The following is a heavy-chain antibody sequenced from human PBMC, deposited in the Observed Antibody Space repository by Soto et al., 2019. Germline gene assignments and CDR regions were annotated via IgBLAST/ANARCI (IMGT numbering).Heavy chain of an antibody. V-gene: IGHV4-61*01. CDR3: ARALVGATIPHFDY. CDR2: IYYSGST. CDR1: CGSVSSGSYY. Sequence: PSETLSLTCTVSCGSVSSGSYYWSWIRQPPGKGLEWIGYIYYSGSTNYNPSLKSRVTISVDTSKNQFSLKLSSVTAADTAVYYCARALVGATIPHFDYWGQGTLVTVSS. J-gene: IGHJ4*02. D-gene: IGHD1-26*01.